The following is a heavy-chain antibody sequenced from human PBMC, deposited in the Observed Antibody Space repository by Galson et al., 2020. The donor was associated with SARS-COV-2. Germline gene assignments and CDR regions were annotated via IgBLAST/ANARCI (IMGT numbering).Heavy chain of an antibody. CDR3: ARDSGSSIDY. CDR2: ISYDGSNK. Sequence: GGSLRLSCAASGFTFSSYAMHWVRQAPGKGLEWVAVISYDGSNKYYADSVKGRFTISRDNSKNTLYLQMNSLRAEDTAVYYCARDSGSSIDYWGQGTLVTVSS. CDR1: GFTFSSYA. D-gene: IGHD2-15*01. J-gene: IGHJ4*02. V-gene: IGHV3-30*04.